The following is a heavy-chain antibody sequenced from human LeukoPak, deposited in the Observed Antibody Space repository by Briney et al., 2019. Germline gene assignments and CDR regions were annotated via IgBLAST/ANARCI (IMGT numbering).Heavy chain of an antibody. Sequence: PGGSLRLSCVVSGFTFSSYAMSWVRQAPGKGLELVSPISGSGGSTYYADSVKGRFTISRDNSKNTLYLQMNSLRVEDTAVYYCAKSGGSSTYSHVDYWGQGTLVTVSS. D-gene: IGHD2-2*01. CDR3: AKSGGSSTYSHVDY. J-gene: IGHJ4*02. CDR2: ISGSGGST. CDR1: GFTFSSYA. V-gene: IGHV3-23*01.